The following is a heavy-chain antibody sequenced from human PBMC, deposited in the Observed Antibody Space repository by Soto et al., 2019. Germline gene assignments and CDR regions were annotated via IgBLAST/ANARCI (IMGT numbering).Heavy chain of an antibody. CDR3: TSDLYYYDSSVYSYYFDY. CDR2: IKSESTGGTT. J-gene: IGHJ4*02. D-gene: IGHD3-22*01. Sequence: EVQLVESGGGLVEPGGSLRLSCAASGFTFSNVWMSWVRQAPGKGLQWVGRIKSESTGGTTDYSAPVKGRFTISRDDSKNTLYLQMNSLKTEDTAVYYCTSDLYYYDSSVYSYYFDYWGQGTLVTVSS. V-gene: IGHV3-15*01. CDR1: GFTFSNVW.